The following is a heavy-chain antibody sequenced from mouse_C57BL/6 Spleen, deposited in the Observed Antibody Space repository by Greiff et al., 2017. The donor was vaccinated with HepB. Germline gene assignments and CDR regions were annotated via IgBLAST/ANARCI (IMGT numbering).Heavy chain of an antibody. D-gene: IGHD3-2*02. J-gene: IGHJ3*01. Sequence: QVQLQQPGAELVKPGASVKLSCKASGYTFTSYWMHWVKQRPGQGLEWIGMIHPNSGSTNYNEKFKSKATLTVDKSSSTAYMQLSSLTSEDSAVYYCARRQQLRLPLAYWGQGTLVTVSA. CDR1: GYTFTSYW. CDR3: ARRQQLRLPLAY. V-gene: IGHV1-64*01. CDR2: IHPNSGST.